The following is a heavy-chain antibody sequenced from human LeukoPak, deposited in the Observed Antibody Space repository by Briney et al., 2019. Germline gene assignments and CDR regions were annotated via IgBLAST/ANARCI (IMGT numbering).Heavy chain of an antibody. J-gene: IGHJ4*02. V-gene: IGHV3-23*01. CDR1: GFTFNSYA. Sequence: GGSLRLSCEASGFTFNSYAMNWVRQAPGKGLEWLSMISGSGDNTYYADSVKGRFTISRDNSKNTLYLQMSSLGAGDTAIYYCAKTMHSDFWRGYYSYFDYWGRGTLVTVSS. D-gene: IGHD3-3*01. CDR3: AKTMHSDFWRGYYSYFDY. CDR2: ISGSGDNT.